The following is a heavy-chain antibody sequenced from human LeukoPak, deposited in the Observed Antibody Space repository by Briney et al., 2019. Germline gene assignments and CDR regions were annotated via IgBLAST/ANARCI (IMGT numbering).Heavy chain of an antibody. CDR1: GYTFTGYY. Sequence: ASVKVSCKASGYTFTGYYMHWVRQAPGQGLEWMGWINPNSGGTNYAQKFQGRVTMTRDTSISTAYMELSRLRSDDTAVYYCASLKRYCSSTSCYTVDYWGQGTLVTVSS. CDR2: INPNSGGT. J-gene: IGHJ4*02. CDR3: ASLKRYCSSTSCYTVDY. D-gene: IGHD2-2*02. V-gene: IGHV1-2*02.